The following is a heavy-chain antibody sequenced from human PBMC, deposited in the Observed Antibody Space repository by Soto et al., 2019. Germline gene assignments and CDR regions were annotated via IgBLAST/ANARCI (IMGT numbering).Heavy chain of an antibody. J-gene: IGHJ4*02. CDR3: GHWRGSGSYTMFDY. D-gene: IGHD3-10*01. CDR2: IYWDDDK. V-gene: IGHV2-5*02. Sequence: QITLKESGPTLVKPTQTLTLTCSFSGFSLSTRGEGVGWIRQPPRKALEWLALIYWDDDKRYSPSLKSRLTITKDNSKNQVVLTMTTLDPVDTATYYCGHWRGSGSYTMFDYWGQGTLVTVSS. CDR1: GFSLSTRGEG.